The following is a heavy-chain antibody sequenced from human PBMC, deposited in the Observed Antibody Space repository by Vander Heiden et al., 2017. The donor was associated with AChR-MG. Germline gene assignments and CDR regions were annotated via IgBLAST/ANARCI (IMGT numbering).Heavy chain of an antibody. Sequence: QVQLQQWGAGLLKPSETLSLTCAVYGGSFSGYYWSWIRKHPVKGLEWIGEINHSGSTNYNPSLKSRVTISVDTSKNQFSLKLSSVTAADPAVYYCARGRYCSSTSCYPARSYYYYYYMDVWGKGTTVTVSS. V-gene: IGHV4-34*01. CDR3: ARGRYCSSTSCYPARSYYYYYYMDV. CDR1: GGSFSGYY. J-gene: IGHJ6*03. CDR2: INHSGST. D-gene: IGHD2-2*01.